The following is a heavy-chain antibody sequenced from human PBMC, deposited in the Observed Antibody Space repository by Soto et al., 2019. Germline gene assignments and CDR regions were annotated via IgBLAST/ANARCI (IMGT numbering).Heavy chain of an antibody. Sequence: PGQSLKISCKGSGYSFTSYWRAWVRQMPGKGLEWMGSIYPGDSDTRYSPSFQGQVTISADKSISTAYLQWRSLKASDTDMYYCARLEGGPFDYWGQGALVTVSS. CDR1: GYSFTSYW. D-gene: IGHD3-16*01. CDR2: IYPGDSDT. J-gene: IGHJ4*02. V-gene: IGHV5-51*01. CDR3: ARLEGGPFDY.